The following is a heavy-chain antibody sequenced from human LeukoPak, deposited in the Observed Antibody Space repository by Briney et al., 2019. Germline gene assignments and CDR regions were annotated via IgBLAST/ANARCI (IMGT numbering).Heavy chain of an antibody. Sequence: GGSLRLSCAASGFTFSDYYMSWIRQAPGKGLEWVSYISSSGSTIYYADSVKGRFTISGDNAKNSLYLQMNSLRAEDTAVYYCASLSGLGWFDPWGQGTLVTVSS. V-gene: IGHV3-11*01. CDR3: ASLSGLGWFDP. J-gene: IGHJ5*02. CDR2: ISSSGSTI. D-gene: IGHD3-10*01. CDR1: GFTFSDYY.